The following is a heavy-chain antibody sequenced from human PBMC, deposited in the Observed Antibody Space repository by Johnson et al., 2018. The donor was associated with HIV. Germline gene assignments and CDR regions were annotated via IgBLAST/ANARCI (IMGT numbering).Heavy chain of an antibody. V-gene: IGHV3-11*04. CDR2: ISSDGSTI. J-gene: IGHJ3*02. CDR3: TGRDLLRAFDI. CDR1: GFSFGDYY. Sequence: VQLVESGGGLVKPGGSLRLSCAASGFSFGDYYMSWIRQAPGKGLEWISYISSDGSTIDYADSVKGRFTISRDNGNNSLYLQMNSLRAEDAAVYYCTGRDLLRAFDIWGQGTRVTVSS. D-gene: IGHD2-15*01.